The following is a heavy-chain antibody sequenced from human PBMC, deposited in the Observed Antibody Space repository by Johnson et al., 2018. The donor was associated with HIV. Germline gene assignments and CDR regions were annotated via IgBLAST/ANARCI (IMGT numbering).Heavy chain of an antibody. CDR3: AREGVSGSYYDAFDL. V-gene: IGHV3-30*04. CDR2: ISSDESNK. D-gene: IGHD1-26*01. Sequence: QMQLVESGGGVVQPGRSLRLSCAASGFTFSTYAMHWVRQAPGKGLEWVAVISSDESNKYYADSVKGRFTISRDNSNNTLFLQMDSLRADDTAVYYCAREGVSGSYYDAFDLWGQGTMVTVSS. J-gene: IGHJ3*01. CDR1: GFTFSTYA.